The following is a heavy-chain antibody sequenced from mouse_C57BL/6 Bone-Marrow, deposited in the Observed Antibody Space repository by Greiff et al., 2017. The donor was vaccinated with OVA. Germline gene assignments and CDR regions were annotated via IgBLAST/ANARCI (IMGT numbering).Heavy chain of an antibody. CDR2: IDPETGGT. V-gene: IGHV1-15*01. Sequence: QVQLQQSGAELVRPGASVTLSCKASGYTFTDYEMHWVKQTPVHGLEWIGAIDPETGGTAYNQKFKGKAILTADKSSSTAYMELRSLTSEDSAVYYCTSYYSNHGGCAYWGQGTLVTVSA. CDR1: GYTFTDYE. J-gene: IGHJ3*01. D-gene: IGHD2-5*01. CDR3: TSYYSNHGGCAY.